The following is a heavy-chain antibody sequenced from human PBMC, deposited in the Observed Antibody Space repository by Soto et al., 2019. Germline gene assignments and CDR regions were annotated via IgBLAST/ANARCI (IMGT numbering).Heavy chain of an antibody. D-gene: IGHD2-15*01. CDR1: GGSISSYY. J-gene: IGHJ3*02. Sequence: PSETLSLTCTVSGGSISSYYWSWIRQPAGKGLEWIGRIYTSGSTNYNPSLKSRVTMSVDTSKNQFSLKLSSVTAADTAVYYCARDYCSGRSCYSFAFDIWGQGTMVTVSS. CDR2: IYTSGST. V-gene: IGHV4-4*07. CDR3: ARDYCSGRSCYSFAFDI.